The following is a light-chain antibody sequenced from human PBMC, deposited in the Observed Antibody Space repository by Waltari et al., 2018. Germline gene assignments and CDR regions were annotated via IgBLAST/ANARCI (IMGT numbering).Light chain of an antibody. CDR2: RAS. V-gene: IGKV1-5*03. J-gene: IGKJ1*01. Sequence: DIQRTQSPSTLSASVGDTVSITCRASQSINRWLAWYQQKPGKAPNRLIYRASTLESGVPSRFSGSESGAEFTLTISSLQPDDFATYYCQQYSDDWTFGQGTKVEIK. CDR1: QSINRW. CDR3: QQYSDDWT.